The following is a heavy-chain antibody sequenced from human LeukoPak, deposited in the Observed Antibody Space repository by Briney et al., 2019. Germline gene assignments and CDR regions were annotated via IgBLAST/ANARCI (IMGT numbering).Heavy chain of an antibody. V-gene: IGHV3-30-3*01. J-gene: IGHJ6*02. D-gene: IGHD1-14*01. CDR2: ISYDGSNK. Sequence: GGSLRLSRAASGFTFSSYAMHWVRQAPGKGLEWVAVISYDGSNKYYADSVKGRFTISRDNSKNTLYLQMNSLRAEDTAVYYCAKVSGGGLYYDGMDVWGQGTTVTVSS. CDR3: AKVSGGGLYYDGMDV. CDR1: GFTFSSYA.